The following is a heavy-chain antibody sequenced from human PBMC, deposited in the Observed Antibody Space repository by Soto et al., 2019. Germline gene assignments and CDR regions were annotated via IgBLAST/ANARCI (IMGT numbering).Heavy chain of an antibody. V-gene: IGHV3-30-3*01. CDR1: GFTFNSYA. CDR2: ISYDGGNK. CDR3: ASDWQDEYWYFDL. Sequence: QVQLVESGGGVVQPGRSLRLSCAASGFTFNSYAMHWVRQAPGKGLEWVTVISYDGGNKYYAESVKGRFTISRDNSKNTLYLQMNTLRVEDTAVYYCASDWQDEYWYFDLWGRGTLVIVSS. J-gene: IGHJ2*01.